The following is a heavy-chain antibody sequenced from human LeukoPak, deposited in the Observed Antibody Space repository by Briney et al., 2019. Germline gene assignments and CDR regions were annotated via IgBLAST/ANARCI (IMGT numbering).Heavy chain of an antibody. J-gene: IGHJ4*02. CDR2: MDYSGST. V-gene: IGHV4-59*08. CDR3: ARRKRGSGGPFDY. D-gene: IGHD6-19*01. Sequence: NPSETLSLTCTVSGGSISDYYWTWIRQSPGTGPEWIGYMDYSGSTAYNPSLKSRVTISIDTSKKQFSLELSSVTAADTAIYFCARRKRGSGGPFDYWGQGTLVTVSS. CDR1: GGSISDYY.